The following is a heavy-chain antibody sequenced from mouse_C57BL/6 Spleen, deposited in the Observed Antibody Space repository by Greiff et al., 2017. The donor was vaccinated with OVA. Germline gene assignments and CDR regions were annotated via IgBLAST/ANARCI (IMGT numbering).Heavy chain of an antibody. Sequence: LQESGPELVKPGASVKISCKASGYAFSSSWMNWVKQRPGKGLEWIGRIYPGDGDTNYNGKFKGKATLTADKSSSTAYMQLSSLTSEDSAVYFCARRDYGSSYEYFDVWGTGTTVTVSS. CDR1: GYAFSSSW. CDR2: IYPGDGDT. J-gene: IGHJ1*03. CDR3: ARRDYGSSYEYFDV. D-gene: IGHD1-1*01. V-gene: IGHV1-82*01.